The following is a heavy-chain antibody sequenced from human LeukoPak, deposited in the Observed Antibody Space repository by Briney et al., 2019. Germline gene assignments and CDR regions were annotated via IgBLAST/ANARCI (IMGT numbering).Heavy chain of an antibody. Sequence: PSETLSLTCTVSGGSISSYYWSWIRQPPGKGLEWIGYIYYSGSTNYNPSLKSRVTISVDTSKNQFSLKLSSVTAADTAVYYCARVPKGGEPPWPYYYYYMDVWGKGTTVTVSS. D-gene: IGHD1-14*01. CDR2: IYYSGST. J-gene: IGHJ6*03. CDR3: ARVPKGGEPPWPYYYYYMDV. V-gene: IGHV4-59*01. CDR1: GGSISSYY.